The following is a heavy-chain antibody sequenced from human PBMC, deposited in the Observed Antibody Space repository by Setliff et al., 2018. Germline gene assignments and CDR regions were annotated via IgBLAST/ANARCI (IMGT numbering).Heavy chain of an antibody. V-gene: IGHV1-8*01. Sequence: ASVKVSCKASGYTFTSYDINWVRQATGPGLEWMGWMNPNSGITGYAQKFQGRVTMHRNTAISTAYLELSSLRSEDTAVYCCARGDYGDYGEGEAAYWGQGTLVTVS. CDR2: MNPNSGIT. CDR1: GYTFTSYD. CDR3: ARGDYGDYGEGEAAY. D-gene: IGHD4-17*01. J-gene: IGHJ4*02.